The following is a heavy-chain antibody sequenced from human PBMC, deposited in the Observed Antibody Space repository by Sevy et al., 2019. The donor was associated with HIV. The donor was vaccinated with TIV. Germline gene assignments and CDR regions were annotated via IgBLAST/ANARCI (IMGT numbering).Heavy chain of an antibody. CDR1: GFTFSNYY. V-gene: IGHV3-74*01. Sequence: GGSLRLSCAASGFTFSNYYMNWVRQGPGKGLVWVARLNGDGSDINYADSVRGRFNITRDNTKNTLYVQMSSLRGEDTAVYYCFVRIRDSSEIDYWGQGTLVTVSS. CDR2: LNGDGSDI. J-gene: IGHJ4*02. CDR3: FVRIRDSSEIDY. D-gene: IGHD6-6*01.